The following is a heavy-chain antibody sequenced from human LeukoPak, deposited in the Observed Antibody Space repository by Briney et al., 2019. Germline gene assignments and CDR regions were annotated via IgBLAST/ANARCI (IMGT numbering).Heavy chain of an antibody. Sequence: GGSLRLSCAASEFSVGSNYMTWVRQAPGKGLEWVSLIYSGGSTYYADSVKGRFTISRDNSKNTLYLQMNSLRAEDTAVYYCAGGPSGYHNPGGQGTLVTVSS. CDR2: IYSGGST. D-gene: IGHD5-12*01. J-gene: IGHJ4*02. V-gene: IGHV3-66*01. CDR1: EFSVGSNY. CDR3: AGGPSGYHNP.